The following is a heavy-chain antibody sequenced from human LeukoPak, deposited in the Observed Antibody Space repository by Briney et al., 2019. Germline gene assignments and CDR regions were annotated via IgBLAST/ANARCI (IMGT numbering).Heavy chain of an antibody. D-gene: IGHD5-18*01. V-gene: IGHV1-8*01. Sequence: ASVKVSCKTSGYTFTSYDINWVRQATGQGLEWMGWMNPNSGNTGYAQKFQGRVTMTRNTSISTAYMELTSLRSEDTAVYYCASGLGYSYRKFDYWGQGTLVTVSS. CDR1: GYTFTSYD. CDR3: ASGLGYSYRKFDY. J-gene: IGHJ4*02. CDR2: MNPNSGNT.